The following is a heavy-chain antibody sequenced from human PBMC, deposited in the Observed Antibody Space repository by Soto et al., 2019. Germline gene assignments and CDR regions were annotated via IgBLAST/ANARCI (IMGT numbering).Heavy chain of an antibody. CDR2: ISGDGVTT. Sequence: EVQLVESGGDLVQRGGSLRLSCAASGFPFSSYWMHWVRHTPGKGLDWVARISGDGVTTYYADSVTGRVTVSRDNAKNTLSLQISGLRAEDTAVYYCAREYYGLLTGYYPDYWGQGTLVSVSS. CDR3: AREYYGLLTGYYPDY. J-gene: IGHJ4*02. D-gene: IGHD3-9*01. V-gene: IGHV3-74*01. CDR1: GFPFSSYW.